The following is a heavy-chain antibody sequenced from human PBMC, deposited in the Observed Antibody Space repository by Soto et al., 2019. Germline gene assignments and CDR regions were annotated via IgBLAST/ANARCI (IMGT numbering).Heavy chain of an antibody. CDR2: IWHSGSV. J-gene: IGHJ4*02. V-gene: IGHV4-38-2*02. CDR3: ASRDPGTSVDY. Sequence: PWETLSLTCTVSGFSINTNYYWGWIRQPPGKGLEWIGSIWHSGSVYYNPSLKSRVTISLDKSENQFSLKVTSLTAADTAVYYCASRDPGTSVDYWGQGTLVTVSS. D-gene: IGHD1-7*01. CDR1: GFSINTNYY.